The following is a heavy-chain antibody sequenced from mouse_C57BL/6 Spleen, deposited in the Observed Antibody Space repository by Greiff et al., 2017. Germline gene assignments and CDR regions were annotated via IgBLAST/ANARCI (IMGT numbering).Heavy chain of an antibody. CDR2: ISGGGGNT. CDR3: ARHVGGYYGRSAMDY. CDR1: GFTFSSYT. V-gene: IGHV5-9*01. J-gene: IGHJ4*01. D-gene: IGHD2-3*01. Sequence: EVMLVESGGGLVKPGGSLKLSCAASGFTFSSYTMSWVRQTPEKRLEWVATISGGGGNTYYPDSVKGRFTISRENAKNTLYLQMSSLRSEDTALYYCARHVGGYYGRSAMDYWGQGTSVTVSS.